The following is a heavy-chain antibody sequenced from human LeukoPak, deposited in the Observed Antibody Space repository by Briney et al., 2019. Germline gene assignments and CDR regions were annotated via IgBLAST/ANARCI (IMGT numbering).Heavy chain of an antibody. J-gene: IGHJ5*02. CDR3: AKETPNTGWFDP. V-gene: IGHV1-46*02. D-gene: IGHD1-14*01. CDR1: GYTFNTNY. Sequence: ASVTVSCTASGYTFNTNYIHWVRQAPGQGLEWMGVINPSGDGTSYPQKFQGRVTLARDTSTSTIYMELSSLRSEDTAVYYCAKETPNTGWFDPWGQGTLVTVSS. CDR2: INPSGDGT.